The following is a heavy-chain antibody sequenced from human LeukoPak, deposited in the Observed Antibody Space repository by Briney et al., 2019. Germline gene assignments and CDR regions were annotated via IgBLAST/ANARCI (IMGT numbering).Heavy chain of an antibody. V-gene: IGHV4-34*01. CDR1: GGSFSGYY. CDR3: ARRYYDYVWGSYRFDY. Sequence: KPSETLSLTCAVYGGSFSGYYWSWIRQPPGKGLEWIGEINHSGSTNYNPSLKSRVTVSVDTSKNQFSLKLSSVTAADTAVYCCARRYYDYVWGSYRFDYWGQGTLVTVSS. J-gene: IGHJ4*02. CDR2: INHSGST. D-gene: IGHD3-16*02.